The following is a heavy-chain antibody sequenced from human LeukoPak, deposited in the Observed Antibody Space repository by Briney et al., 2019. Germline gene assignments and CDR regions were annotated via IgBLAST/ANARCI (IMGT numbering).Heavy chain of an antibody. CDR2: ISSSGSTI. Sequence: GGSLRLSCAASGFIFSDYYMSWIRQAPGKGLEWVSYISSSGSTIYYADSVKGRFTISRDNAKNSLYLQMNSLRAEDTAVYYCAGLRSSWYYFDYWGQGTLVTVSS. CDR3: AGLRSSWYYFDY. D-gene: IGHD6-13*01. V-gene: IGHV3-11*01. J-gene: IGHJ4*02. CDR1: GFIFSDYY.